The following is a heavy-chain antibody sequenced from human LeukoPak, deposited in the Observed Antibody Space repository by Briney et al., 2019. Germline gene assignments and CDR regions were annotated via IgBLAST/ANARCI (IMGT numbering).Heavy chain of an antibody. CDR2: TYSDGST. CDR1: GFTVSSNY. D-gene: IGHD4-17*01. CDR3: ASHDYGDYGHFDY. Sequence: GGSLRLSCAASGFTVSSNYMSWVRQAPGKGLEWVSVTYSDGSTYYADSVKGRFTISRDNSKNTLYLQMNSLRAEDTAVYYCASHDYGDYGHFDYWGQGTLVTVSS. J-gene: IGHJ4*02. V-gene: IGHV3-66*04.